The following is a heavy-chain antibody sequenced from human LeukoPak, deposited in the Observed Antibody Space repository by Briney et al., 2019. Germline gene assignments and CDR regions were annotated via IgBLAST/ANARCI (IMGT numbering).Heavy chain of an antibody. V-gene: IGHV5-51*01. CDR2: IYPGGSDT. Sequence: GESLKISCKGSGYSFTSYWIGWVRQMPGKGLEWMGIIYPGGSDTRYSPSFQGQVTISADKSISTAYLQWSSLKASDTAMYYCARRLGYCSSTSCLAGWFDPWGQGTLVTVSS. D-gene: IGHD2-2*01. CDR3: ARRLGYCSSTSCLAGWFDP. CDR1: GYSFTSYW. J-gene: IGHJ5*02.